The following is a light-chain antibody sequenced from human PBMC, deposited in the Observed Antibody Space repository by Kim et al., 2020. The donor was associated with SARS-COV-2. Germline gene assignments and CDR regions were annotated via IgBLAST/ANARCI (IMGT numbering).Light chain of an antibody. CDR3: CSYTSSSTRV. CDR2: GVS. CDR1: SSDFGGYEY. J-gene: IGLJ1*01. V-gene: IGLV2-14*03. Sequence: GQSNTISCSGTSSDFGGYEYVSWYQQHPGKAPKLMIYGVSNRPSGVSSRFSGSKSGNTASLTISGLQAQDEADYYCCSYTSSSTRVFGSGTKVTVL.